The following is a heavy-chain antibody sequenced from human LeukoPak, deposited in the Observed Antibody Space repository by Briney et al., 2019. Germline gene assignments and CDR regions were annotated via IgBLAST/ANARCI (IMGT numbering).Heavy chain of an antibody. CDR3: ARVSRRLLPFYFDY. D-gene: IGHD3-22*01. CDR1: GGSISSSSYY. CDR2: IYYSGST. Sequence: SETLSLTCTVSGGSISSSSYYWGWIRQPPGKGLEWIGSIYYSGSTYYNPSLKSRVTISVDTSKNQFSLKLSSVTAADTAVYYCARVSRRLLPFYFDYWGQGTLVTVSS. V-gene: IGHV4-39*07. J-gene: IGHJ4*02.